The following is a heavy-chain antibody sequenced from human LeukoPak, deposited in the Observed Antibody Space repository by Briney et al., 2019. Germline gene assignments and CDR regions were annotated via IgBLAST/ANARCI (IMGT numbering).Heavy chain of an antibody. CDR3: ARDSVSRRYFDL. J-gene: IGHJ2*01. D-gene: IGHD5/OR15-5a*01. Sequence: SVKVSRKASGGTFSSHVISWVRQAPGHGVEGMGGIIPIFGTANYAQKLQGRVPITAHESTSTAYMELNSLRSGDTAVYYCARDSVSRRYFDLWGRGTLVPVSS. V-gene: IGHV1-69*13. CDR2: IIPIFGTA. CDR1: GGTFSSHV.